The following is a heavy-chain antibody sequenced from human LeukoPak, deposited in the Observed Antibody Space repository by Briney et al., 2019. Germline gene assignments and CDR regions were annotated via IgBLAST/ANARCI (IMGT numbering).Heavy chain of an antibody. J-gene: IGHJ4*02. CDR3: AKEGSVCTNGICRYFDQ. CDR1: GFTFHDSA. CDR2: INWNSDTI. V-gene: IGHV3-9*01. Sequence: GRSLRLSCAASGFTFHDSAMHWVRQTPGKGLEWVSSINWNSDTIDYVDSVKGRFTTSRDNAKNSLYLQMNSLGTEDTALYYCAKEGSVCTNGICRYFDQWGRGTLVTVSS. D-gene: IGHD2-8*01.